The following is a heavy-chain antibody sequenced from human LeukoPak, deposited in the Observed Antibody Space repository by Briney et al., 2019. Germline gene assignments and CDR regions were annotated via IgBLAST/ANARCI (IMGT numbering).Heavy chain of an antibody. CDR3: AKSYCSSTSCYTDY. CDR1: GFTFSTYA. Sequence: GGSLRLSCAASGFTFSTYAVNWVRQAPGKGLEWVSAISGSGGSTYYADSVKGRFTISRDNSKNTLYLQMNSLRAEDTAVYYCAKSYCSSTSCYTDYWGQGTLVTVSS. V-gene: IGHV3-23*01. J-gene: IGHJ4*02. CDR2: ISGSGGST. D-gene: IGHD2-2*02.